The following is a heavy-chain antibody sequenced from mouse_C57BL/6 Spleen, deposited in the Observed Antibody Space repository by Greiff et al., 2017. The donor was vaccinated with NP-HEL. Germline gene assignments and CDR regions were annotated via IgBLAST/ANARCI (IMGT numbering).Heavy chain of an antibody. CDR1: GYTFTSYW. CDR3: ARGDDYDAYFDS. CDR2: IYPGSGST. Sequence: QVQLQQSGAELVKPGASVKMSCKASGYTFTSYWITWVKQRPGQGLEWIGDIYPGSGSTKYNEKFKSKATLTVDTSSSTAYMQLSSLTSQDSPVSYCARGDDYDAYFDSRGKDTTLTLSS. V-gene: IGHV1-55*01. D-gene: IGHD2-4*01. J-gene: IGHJ2*01.